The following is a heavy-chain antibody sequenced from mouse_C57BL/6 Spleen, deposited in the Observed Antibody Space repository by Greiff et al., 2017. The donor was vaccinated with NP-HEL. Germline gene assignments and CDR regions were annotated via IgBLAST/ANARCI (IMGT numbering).Heavy chain of an antibody. CDR1: GYTFTSYG. Sequence: VQLQQSGAELARPGASVKLSCKASGYTFTSYGISWVKQRTGQGLEWIGGIYPRSGNTYYNEKFKGKATLTADKSSSTAYMELRSLTSEDSAVYFCARGRDYDYYAMDYWGQGTSVTVSS. CDR2: IYPRSGNT. CDR3: ARGRDYDYYAMDY. D-gene: IGHD2-4*01. V-gene: IGHV1-81*01. J-gene: IGHJ4*01.